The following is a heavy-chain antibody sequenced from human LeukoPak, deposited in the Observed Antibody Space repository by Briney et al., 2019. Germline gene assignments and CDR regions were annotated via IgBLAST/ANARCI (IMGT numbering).Heavy chain of an antibody. CDR1: GYTFANYG. V-gene: IGHV1-18*01. Sequence: ASVKVSCKASGYTFANYGITWVRQAPGQGLEWMGWISVYNGNTNYAQNLQGRVTLTTGSSTSTAYMELRSLRSDDTGLYYCARTCSSSSCYMVHWGQGTLVTVSS. D-gene: IGHD2-2*02. J-gene: IGHJ4*02. CDR3: ARTCSSSSCYMVH. CDR2: ISVYNGNT.